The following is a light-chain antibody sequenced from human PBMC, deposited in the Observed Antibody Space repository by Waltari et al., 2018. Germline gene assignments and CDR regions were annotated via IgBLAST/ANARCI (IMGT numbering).Light chain of an antibody. V-gene: IGKV4-1*01. CDR2: WAS. CDR3: QQYFNSPIA. J-gene: IGKJ5*01. Sequence: DIVMTQSPDSLLVSLGERATLSCTSSQSILYTSNDKNYLAWYQQKAGQPPRLLVHWASIRESGVPDRFRGSGSGTDFTLTISNLQPEDVAFYWCQQYFNSPIAFGQGTRLEIK. CDR1: QSILYTSNDKNY.